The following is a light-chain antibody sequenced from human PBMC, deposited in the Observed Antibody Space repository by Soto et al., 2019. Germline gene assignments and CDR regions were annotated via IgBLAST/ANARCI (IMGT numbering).Light chain of an antibody. CDR3: QYYDTSLSGLSGIYV. J-gene: IGLJ1*01. CDR2: SNS. CDR1: TSNIGAGSD. Sequence: QSVLTQPPSVSGAPGQRVTISCTGTTSNIGAGSDIHWYQQLPGKAPKLLIYSNSHRPSGVPSRFSGSKSGTSASLAITGLQAEDEGDYYCQYYDTSLSGLSGIYVSGSGTKVTVL. V-gene: IGLV1-40*01.